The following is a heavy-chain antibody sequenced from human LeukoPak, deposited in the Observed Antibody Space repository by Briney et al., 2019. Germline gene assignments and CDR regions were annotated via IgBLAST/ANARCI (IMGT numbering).Heavy chain of an antibody. CDR1: RDPITTSY. CDR2: IFYSGNT. D-gene: IGHD2/OR15-2a*01. Sequence: SETLSLTCSVSRDPITTSYWNWIRQPPGQGLEWIGSIFYSGNTKYNPALQSRVTISVDTSKNQFSLEVNSVTAADTAVYYCARGRLSPSAFRPFEHWGRGTLVTVSS. CDR3: ARGRLSPSAFRPFEH. V-gene: IGHV4-59*01. J-gene: IGHJ4*02.